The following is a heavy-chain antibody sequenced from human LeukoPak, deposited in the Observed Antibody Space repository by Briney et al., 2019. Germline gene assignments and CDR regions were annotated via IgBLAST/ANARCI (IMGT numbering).Heavy chain of an antibody. CDR3: ARGAYCSSTSCFDAFDI. Sequence: GGSLRLSCAASGFTFSSYSMNWVRQAPGKGLEWVSSISSSSSYIYYADSVKGRFAISRDNAKKSLYLQMNSLRAEDTAVYYCARGAYCSSTSCFDAFDIWGQGTMVTVSS. V-gene: IGHV3-21*01. D-gene: IGHD2-2*01. CDR1: GFTFSSYS. CDR2: ISSSSSYI. J-gene: IGHJ3*02.